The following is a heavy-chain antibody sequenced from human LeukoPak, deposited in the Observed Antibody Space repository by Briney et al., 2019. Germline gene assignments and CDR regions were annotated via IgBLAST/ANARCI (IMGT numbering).Heavy chain of an antibody. J-gene: IGHJ5*02. CDR3: ARDLGQYYDTSDNWFDP. Sequence: GGSLRLSCAASGFSFSTNWMHWVRQAPGKGLVWVSRVSSDGSHTNYADSVKGRFTISRDNARNTLYLQMNSLRAEDTAVYYCARDLGQYYDTSDNWFDPWGQGTLVTVSS. D-gene: IGHD3-22*01. V-gene: IGHV3-74*01. CDR2: VSSDGSHT. CDR1: GFSFSTNW.